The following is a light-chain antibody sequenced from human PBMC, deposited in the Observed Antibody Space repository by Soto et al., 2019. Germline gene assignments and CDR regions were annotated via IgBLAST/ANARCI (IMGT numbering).Light chain of an antibody. J-gene: IGKJ1*01. CDR1: QSVSSN. Sequence: EIVLTQSPGTLSLSPGERATLSCRASQSVSSNLAWYQQKPGQAPRLLIYGASTRATGIPARFSGSESGTEFTLTISSLQSEDFAVYYCQQYNNWPRTFGQGTKVDIK. V-gene: IGKV3-15*01. CDR2: GAS. CDR3: QQYNNWPRT.